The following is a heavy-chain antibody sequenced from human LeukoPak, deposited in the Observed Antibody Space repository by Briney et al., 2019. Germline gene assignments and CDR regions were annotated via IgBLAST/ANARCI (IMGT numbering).Heavy chain of an antibody. Sequence: SETLSLTCTVSGDSISNYYWSWIRQPPGKGLEWIGYIYYSGNTDYNPSLKSRVTISVDTSKNQFSLRLNSVTAADTAVYYCAKDNGEQYYFDYWGQGTLVTVSS. V-gene: IGHV4-59*01. J-gene: IGHJ4*02. CDR3: AKDNGEQYYFDY. D-gene: IGHD6-19*01. CDR1: GDSISNYY. CDR2: IYYSGNT.